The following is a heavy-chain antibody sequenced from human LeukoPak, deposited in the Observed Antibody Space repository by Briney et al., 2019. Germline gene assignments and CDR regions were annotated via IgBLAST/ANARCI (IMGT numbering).Heavy chain of an antibody. Sequence: SETLSLTCTVSGYSLSSGYYWGWIRQPPGKGLEWIGSIYHSGSTYYNPSLKSRVTISVDTSKNQYSLKLSSVTAADTAVYYCAGYDFWSGYYSDYWGQGTLVTVSS. CDR3: AGYDFWSGYYSDY. CDR1: GYSLSSGYY. D-gene: IGHD3-3*01. V-gene: IGHV4-38-2*02. J-gene: IGHJ4*02. CDR2: IYHSGST.